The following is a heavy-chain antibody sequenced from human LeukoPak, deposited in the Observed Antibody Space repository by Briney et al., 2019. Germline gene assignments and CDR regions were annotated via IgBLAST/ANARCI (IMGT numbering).Heavy chain of an antibody. CDR2: IYYSGST. V-gene: IGHV4-31*03. J-gene: IGHJ4*02. Sequence: PSQTLSLTCTVSGGSISSGGYYWSWIRQHPGKGLEWIGYIYYSGSTYYNPSLKSRVTISVDTSKNQFSLKLSSVTAADTAVYYCASTNWNYAWAGFDYWGQGTLATVSS. CDR1: GGSISSGGYY. D-gene: IGHD1-7*01. CDR3: ASTNWNYAWAGFDY.